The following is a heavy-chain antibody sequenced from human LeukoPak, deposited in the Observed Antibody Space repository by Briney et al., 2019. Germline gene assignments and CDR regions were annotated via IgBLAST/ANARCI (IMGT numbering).Heavy chain of an antibody. CDR2: IIPLFGTA. V-gene: IGHV1-69*13. D-gene: IGHD3-10*01. CDR1: GGTFSSYA. J-gene: IGHJ4*02. CDR3: ARGAAPYGSGSYYNPSNFDY. Sequence: ASVKVSCKASGGTFSSYAISWVRQAPGQGLEWMGGIIPLFGTANYAQKFQGRVTITADESTSTAYMELSSLRSEDTAVYYCARGAAPYGSGSYYNPSNFDYWGQGTLVTVSS.